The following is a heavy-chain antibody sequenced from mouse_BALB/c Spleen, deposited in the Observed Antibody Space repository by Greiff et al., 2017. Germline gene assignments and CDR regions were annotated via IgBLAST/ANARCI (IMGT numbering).Heavy chain of an antibody. D-gene: IGHD2-14*01. CDR1: GFSLTGYG. CDR3: ARDRYQSYWYFDV. V-gene: IGHV2-6-7*01. Sequence: VKLMESGPGLVAPSQSLSITCTVSGFSLTGYGVNWVRQPPGKGLEWLGMIWGDGSTDYNSALKSRLSISKDNSKSQVFLKMNSLQTDDTARYYCARDRYQSYWYFDVWGAGTTVTVSS. CDR2: IWGDGST. J-gene: IGHJ1*01.